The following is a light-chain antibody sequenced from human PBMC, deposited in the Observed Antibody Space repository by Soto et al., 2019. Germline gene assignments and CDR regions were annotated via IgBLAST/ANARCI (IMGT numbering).Light chain of an antibody. CDR1: QSVSGTH. J-gene: IGKJ1*01. CDR3: QQYGSSST. Sequence: EIVLTQSPGTLSLSPGDRATLSCRASQSVSGTHLAWYQQKPGQAPRLLIYGASSRATGIPDRFSGRGSGTDFTLTISRLEPEDFAVYYCQQYGSSSTFGQGTKVDIK. CDR2: GAS. V-gene: IGKV3-20*01.